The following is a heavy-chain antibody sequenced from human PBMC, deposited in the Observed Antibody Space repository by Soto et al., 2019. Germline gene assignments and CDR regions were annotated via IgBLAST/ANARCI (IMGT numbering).Heavy chain of an antibody. CDR1: GFTFASHA. Sequence: ESGGDLIQPGGSLTLSCAASGFTFASHAMSWVRQAPGKGLEWVSGISANGGGANYADSVKGRFSLSRDNSKNTMFLQMDSLTAEDTAIYYCASWVIALGGTGYFRHWGQGTLVTVSS. J-gene: IGHJ1*01. V-gene: IGHV3-23*01. D-gene: IGHD6-19*01. CDR2: ISANGGGA. CDR3: ASWVIALGGTGYFRH.